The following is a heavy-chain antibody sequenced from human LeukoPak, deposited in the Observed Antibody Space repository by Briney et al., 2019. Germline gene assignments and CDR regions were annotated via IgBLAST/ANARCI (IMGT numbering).Heavy chain of an antibody. Sequence: GGSLRLSCAASGVTLSGYAMSWARQAPGKGLEWVAVIWYDGSNKYYADSVKGRFTISRDNSKNTLYLQMNSLRAEDTAVYYCARDSGYTYYFDYWGQGTLVTVSS. D-gene: IGHD5-24*01. CDR3: ARDSGYTYYFDY. CDR2: IWYDGSNK. CDR1: GVTLSGYA. V-gene: IGHV3-33*08. J-gene: IGHJ4*02.